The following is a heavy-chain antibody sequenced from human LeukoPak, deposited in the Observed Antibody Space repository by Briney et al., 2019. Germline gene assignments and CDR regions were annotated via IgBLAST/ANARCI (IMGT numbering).Heavy chain of an antibody. CDR2: ISYDGSNK. Sequence: GGSLRLSCAASGFTFSSYAMHWVRQAPGKGLEWVAVISYDGSNKYYADSVKGRFTISRDNSKNTLYLQMNSPRAEDTAVYYCARDSDFDYWGQGTLVTVSS. CDR3: ARDSDFDY. CDR1: GFTFSSYA. V-gene: IGHV3-30-3*01. J-gene: IGHJ4*02.